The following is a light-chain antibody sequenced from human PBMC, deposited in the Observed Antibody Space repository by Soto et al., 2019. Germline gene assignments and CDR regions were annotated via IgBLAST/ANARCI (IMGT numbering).Light chain of an antibody. CDR2: EVS. CDR1: QSLLYSDGKTY. J-gene: IGKJ2*01. Sequence: DIVKTQSPLYLSVTPGEPASISCKSSQSLLYSDGKTYLHWYLQRPGQSPQLLIYEVSNRFSGVPDRISGSRSGTDFTLTISRVEAEDAGVYYCMQGGTSGQGTKLEIK. V-gene: IGKV2-29*03. CDR3: MQGGT.